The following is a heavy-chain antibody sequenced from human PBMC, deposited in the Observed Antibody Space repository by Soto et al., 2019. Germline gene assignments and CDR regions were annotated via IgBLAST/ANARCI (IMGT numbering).Heavy chain of an antibody. CDR3: ARDLFEAARRGEYAFDI. D-gene: IGHD3-16*01. Sequence: VGSLRLSCAASAFTFSSYWMSWVRQAPGKGLEWVANIKQDGSEKYYVDSVKGRFTISRDNAKNSLYLQMNSLRAEDTAVYYCARDLFEAARRGEYAFDIWGQGTMVTVSS. J-gene: IGHJ3*02. V-gene: IGHV3-7*03. CDR2: IKQDGSEK. CDR1: AFTFSSYW.